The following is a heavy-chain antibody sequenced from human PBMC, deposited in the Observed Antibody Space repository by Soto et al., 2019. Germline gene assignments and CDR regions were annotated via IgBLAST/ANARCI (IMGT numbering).Heavy chain of an antibody. CDR3: ASPAVAGAMNYYYGMDV. D-gene: IGHD6-19*01. V-gene: IGHV1-8*02. Sequence: ASVKVSCKASGGTFSSYAISWVRQAPGQGLEWMGWMNPNSGNTGYAQKFQGRVTMTRNTSISTAYMELSSLRSEDTAVYYCASPAVAGAMNYYYGMDVWGQGTTVTVSS. J-gene: IGHJ6*02. CDR2: MNPNSGNT. CDR1: GGTFSSYA.